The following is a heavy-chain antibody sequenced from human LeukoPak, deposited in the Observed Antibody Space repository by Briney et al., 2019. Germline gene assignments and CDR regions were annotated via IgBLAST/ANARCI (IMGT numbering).Heavy chain of an antibody. CDR1: GVSISSGGYY. D-gene: IGHD1-1*01. Sequence: SGTLSLTCTVSGVSISSGGYYWSWIRQHPGKGLEWIGYIYYSGSTYYNPSLKSRVTISVDTSKNQFSLKLSSVTAADTAVYYCAREDGTHNWFDPWGQGTLVTVSS. CDR2: IYYSGST. CDR3: AREDGTHNWFDP. J-gene: IGHJ5*02. V-gene: IGHV4-31*03.